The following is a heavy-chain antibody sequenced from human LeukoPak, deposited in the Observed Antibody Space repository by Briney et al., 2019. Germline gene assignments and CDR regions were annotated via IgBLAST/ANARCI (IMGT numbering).Heavy chain of an antibody. J-gene: IGHJ6*03. CDR3: AFTVYSGSYLGYYYYMDV. CDR2: INTDGSST. V-gene: IGHV3-74*01. CDR1: GFTFSSYW. D-gene: IGHD1-26*01. Sequence: GGSLRLSCAASGFTFSSYWMHWVRQAPGKGLVWVPRINTDGSSTSYADSVKGRFTISRDNAKNTLYLQMNSLRAEHTAVYYCAFTVYSGSYLGYYYYMDVWGKGTTVTVSS.